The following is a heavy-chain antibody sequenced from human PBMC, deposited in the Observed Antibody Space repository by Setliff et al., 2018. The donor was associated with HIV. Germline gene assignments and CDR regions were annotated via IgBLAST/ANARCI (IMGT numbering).Heavy chain of an antibody. D-gene: IGHD6-13*01. Sequence: GGSLRLSCAASGFTFSSFAMSWVRQAPGKGLECGSFISGGGSRTGYADSVKGRFTISRDNSRNTVYLQMNSLRAEDTAVYYCARTRGSAAGGTRDFDYWGQGTLVTVSS. CDR2: ISGGGSRT. V-gene: IGHV3-23*03. CDR1: GFTFSSFA. J-gene: IGHJ4*02. CDR3: ARTRGSAAGGTRDFDY.